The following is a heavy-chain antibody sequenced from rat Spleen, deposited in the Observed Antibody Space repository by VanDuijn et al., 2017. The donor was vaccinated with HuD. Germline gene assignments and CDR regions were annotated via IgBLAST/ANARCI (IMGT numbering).Heavy chain of an antibody. D-gene: IGHD1-8*01. V-gene: IGHV5-25*01. CDR3: ARQGTTVARYYWYFDF. J-gene: IGHJ1*01. CDR1: GFTFSNYY. CDR2: ISTGGGST. Sequence: EVQLVESGGGLVQPGRSLKLSCAASGFTFSNYYMAWVRQAPTKGLEWVAYISTGGGSTYYRDSVKGRFTISRDNAKSTLYLQMNSLRSEDTATYYCARQGTTVARYYWYFDFWGLGTMVTVSS.